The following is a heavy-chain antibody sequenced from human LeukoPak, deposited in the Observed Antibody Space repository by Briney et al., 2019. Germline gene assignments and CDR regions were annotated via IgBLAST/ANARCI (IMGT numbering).Heavy chain of an antibody. CDR3: ARESTLGYCSSTSCYSAYYFDY. J-gene: IGHJ4*02. CDR1: GGTFSSYA. D-gene: IGHD2-2*01. V-gene: IGHV1-69*13. CDR2: IIPIFGTA. Sequence: SVKVSCKASGGTFSSYAISWVRQAPGQGLEGMGGIIPIFGTANYAQKFQGRVTITADESTSTAYMELSSLRSEDTAVYYCARESTLGYCSSTSCYSAYYFDYWGQGTLVTVPS.